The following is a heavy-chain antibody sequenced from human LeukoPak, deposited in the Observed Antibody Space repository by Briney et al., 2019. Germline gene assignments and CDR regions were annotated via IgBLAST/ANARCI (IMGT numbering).Heavy chain of an antibody. V-gene: IGHV3-66*01. J-gene: IGHJ4*02. Sequence: PGGSLRLSCAASGFNVSTRYMSWVRQAPGKGPEWVSVIYTSGITYYADSVRGRFTISGDNSKNTLYLQMDSLTAEDTAVYYCAREDAGGTYSFDYWGQGTLVTVSS. CDR2: IYTSGIT. D-gene: IGHD1-26*01. CDR1: GFNVSTRY. CDR3: AREDAGGTYSFDY.